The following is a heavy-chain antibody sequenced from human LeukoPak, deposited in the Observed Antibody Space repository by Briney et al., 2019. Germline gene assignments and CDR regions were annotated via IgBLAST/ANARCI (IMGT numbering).Heavy chain of an antibody. Sequence: TGGSLRLSCASSALSFSRHVINWVREAPGEGLGWGSAISGYGDATFYADSVKGRFSISRHNSKNQVYLQIHTLTAEDPAVYYCAQDAEEKGYARPVEYFQHWGPGTLVTVPS. CDR1: ALSFSRHV. V-gene: IGHV3-23*01. J-gene: IGHJ1*01. CDR2: ISGYGDAT. CDR3: AQDAEEKGYARPVEYFQH. D-gene: IGHD3-16*01.